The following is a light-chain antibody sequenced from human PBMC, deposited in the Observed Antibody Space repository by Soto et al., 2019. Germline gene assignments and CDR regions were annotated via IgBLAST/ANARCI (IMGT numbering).Light chain of an antibody. Sequence: DIRMTQSPSSLSASLGDRITITCQASQVITTSLSWFQQRPGKAPRLLIFDASYLEAGVPSRFSGSGSGTEFTLTISSLQPDDFATYYCQHYNSYSEAFGQGTKVELK. CDR3: QHYNSYSEA. CDR1: QVITTS. CDR2: DAS. J-gene: IGKJ1*01. V-gene: IGKV1-33*01.